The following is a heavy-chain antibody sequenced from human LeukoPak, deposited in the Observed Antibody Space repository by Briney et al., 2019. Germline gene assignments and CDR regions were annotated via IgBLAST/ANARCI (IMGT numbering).Heavy chain of an antibody. CDR1: GFTFSSYS. CDR3: ARDFDSGYPMDY. J-gene: IGHJ4*02. CDR2: ISSSSSYI. V-gene: IGHV3-21*01. Sequence: GGSLRLSCAASGFTFSSYSMNWVRQAPGKGLEWVSSISSSSSYIYYADSVKGRFTISRDNAKNSLYLQMNSLRAEDTAVYYCARDFDSGYPMDYRGQGTLVTVSS. D-gene: IGHD5-12*01.